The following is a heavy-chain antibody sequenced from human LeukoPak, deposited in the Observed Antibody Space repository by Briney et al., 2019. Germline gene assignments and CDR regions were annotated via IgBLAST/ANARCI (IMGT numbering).Heavy chain of an antibody. CDR2: IYTSGST. CDR1: GGSISSYY. CDR3: ARAWQGYYYGSGSLNWFDP. D-gene: IGHD3-10*01. Sequence: SETLSLTCTVSGGSISSYYWSWIRQPAGKGLEWIGRIYTSGSTNYNPSLKSRVTMSVDTSKNQFSLKLSSVTAADTAVYYCARAWQGYYYGSGSLNWFDPWGQGTLVTVSS. V-gene: IGHV4-4*07. J-gene: IGHJ5*02.